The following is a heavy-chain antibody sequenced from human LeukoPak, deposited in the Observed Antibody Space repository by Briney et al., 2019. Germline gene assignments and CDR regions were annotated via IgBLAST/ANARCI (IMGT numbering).Heavy chain of an antibody. Sequence: ASVKVSCKTSGYTFTGYYVNWVRQAPGQGLEWMGWVNPDNGGTHFSQKFQGRVTMTSDTSIRTAYMELSRLTSDDTAVYYCARYSVDYGPWFPDFWGQGTLLTVSS. V-gene: IGHV1-2*02. CDR2: VNPDNGGT. CDR3: ARYSVDYGPWFPDF. J-gene: IGHJ4*02. D-gene: IGHD3-16*01. CDR1: GYTFTGYY.